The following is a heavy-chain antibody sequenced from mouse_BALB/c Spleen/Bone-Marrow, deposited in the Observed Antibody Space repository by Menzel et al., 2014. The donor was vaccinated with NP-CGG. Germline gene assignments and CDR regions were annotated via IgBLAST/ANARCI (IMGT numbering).Heavy chain of an antibody. CDR1: GYTFTSYY. V-gene: IGHV1S81*02. CDR3: TREGDSPFAY. D-gene: IGHD2-13*01. J-gene: IGHJ3*01. CDR2: INPSNGGT. Sequence: QVQLQQPGAELVKPGASVKLSCKVSGYTFTSYYMYWVKQRPGQGLEWIGEINPSNGGTNFNEKFKSKATLTVDKSSSTAYMQLSSLTSEDSAVYYCTREGDSPFAYWGQGTLVTVSA.